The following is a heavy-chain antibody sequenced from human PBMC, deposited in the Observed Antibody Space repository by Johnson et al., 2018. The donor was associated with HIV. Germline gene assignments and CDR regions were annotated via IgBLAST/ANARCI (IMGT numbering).Heavy chain of an antibody. D-gene: IGHD2-21*02. CDR2: ISGSGRTI. V-gene: IGHV3-48*01. CDR1: GLTFSSYS. J-gene: IGHJ3*02. Sequence: VQLVESGGGLVQPGGSLRLSCADSGLTFSSYSMNWVRQAPGKGLEWVSYISGSGRTIYYADSLKGRFTISRDKAKNSLYLQMNSLRAEYTAVYFCARSPRIGVVTSVHDAVDSWGQGTRVIVSA. CDR3: ARSPRIGVVTSVHDAVDS.